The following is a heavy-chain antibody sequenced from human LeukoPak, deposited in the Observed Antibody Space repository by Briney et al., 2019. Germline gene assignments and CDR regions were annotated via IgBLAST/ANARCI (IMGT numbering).Heavy chain of an antibody. J-gene: IGHJ4*02. D-gene: IGHD5-18*01. Sequence: ASVKVSCKASGYTFTSYYMHWVRQAPGQGLEWMGIINPSGGSTNYADSVKGRFTISRDNSKNTLYLQMNSLGAEDTAVYYCAKAAGYIYAYGDYWGQGTLVTVSS. CDR3: AKAAGYIYAYGDY. CDR2: INPSGGST. V-gene: IGHV1-46*04. CDR1: GYTFTSYY.